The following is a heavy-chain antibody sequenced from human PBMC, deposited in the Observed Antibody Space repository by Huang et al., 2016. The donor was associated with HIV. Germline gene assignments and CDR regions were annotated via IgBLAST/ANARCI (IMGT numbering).Heavy chain of an antibody. V-gene: IGHV1-3*01. D-gene: IGHD3-3*01. Sequence: QVQLVQSGAEVKKPGTSVKVSCKTSGYTFSSHALHWLRQAPGQRPEWMGWINGGKGDTKYSQKFQGRVTITSDTSANIVYMELNSLLSEDTAVYYCARDPLDIRRHFDFWGQGSLVTVSS. CDR1: GYTFSSHA. J-gene: IGHJ4*02. CDR2: INGGKGDT. CDR3: ARDPLDIRRHFDF.